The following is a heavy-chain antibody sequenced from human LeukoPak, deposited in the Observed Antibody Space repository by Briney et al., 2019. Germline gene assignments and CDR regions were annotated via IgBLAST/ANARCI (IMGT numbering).Heavy chain of an antibody. J-gene: IGHJ4*02. Sequence: GASVKVSCKVSGYTLTELSMHWVRQAPGKGLEWMGGFDPEDGETIYAQKFQGRVTMTEDTSTDTAYMELSSLRSEDTAVYYCVTDLYYYDGSGYYARDYWGQGTLVTVSS. V-gene: IGHV1-24*01. CDR2: FDPEDGET. D-gene: IGHD3-22*01. CDR3: VTDLYYYDGSGYYARDY. CDR1: GYTLTELS.